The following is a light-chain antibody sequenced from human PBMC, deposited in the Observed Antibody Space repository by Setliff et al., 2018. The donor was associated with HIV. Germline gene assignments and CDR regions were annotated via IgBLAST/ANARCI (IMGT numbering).Light chain of an antibody. V-gene: IGLV2-11*01. CDR2: DVN. CDR3: CSYTSSSTL. Sequence: QSALTQPRSVSGSPGQSVTISCTGTSSDVGGYNYVSWYQQHPGKAPKFMIYDVNKRPSGVPHRFSGSKSGNTASLTISGLQAEDEADYYCCSYTSSSTLFGGGTKVTVL. J-gene: IGLJ2*01. CDR1: SSDVGGYNY.